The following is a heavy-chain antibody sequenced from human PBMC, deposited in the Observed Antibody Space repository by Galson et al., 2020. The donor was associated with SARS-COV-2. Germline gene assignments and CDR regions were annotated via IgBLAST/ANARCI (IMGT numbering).Heavy chain of an antibody. V-gene: IGHV1-8*01. D-gene: IGHD6-19*01. CDR1: GYTFPNYD. J-gene: IGHJ4*02. CDR3: ARPRYTSGWYAPAFDS. CDR2: MNPKTGNA. Sequence: ASVKVSCEASGYTFPNYDINWVRQATGQGLEWIGWMNPKTGNAGYAQKFQGRVNMARDTSITTAYLELSSLTSEDTGVYYCARPRYTSGWYAPAFDSWGQGTLVTVSS.